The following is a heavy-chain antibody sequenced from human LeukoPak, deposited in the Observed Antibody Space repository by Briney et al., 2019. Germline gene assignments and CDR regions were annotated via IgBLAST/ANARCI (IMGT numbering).Heavy chain of an antibody. J-gene: IGHJ4*02. CDR1: GFTFDDYA. CDR2: ISWNSGSI. Sequence: GGSLRLSCAASGFTFDDYAMHWVRQAPKKGLEWVSGISWNSGSIGYADSVKGRFTISRDNAKNSLFLQMNSLRAEDTALYYCVKDVDSSGYDGGDYWGQGTLVTVSS. V-gene: IGHV3-9*01. D-gene: IGHD3-22*01. CDR3: VKDVDSSGYDGGDY.